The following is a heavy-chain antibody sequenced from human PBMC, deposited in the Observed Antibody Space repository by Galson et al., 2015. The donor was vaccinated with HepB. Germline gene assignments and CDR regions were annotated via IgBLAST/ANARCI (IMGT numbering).Heavy chain of an antibody. CDR2: IGGSGAST. V-gene: IGHV3-23*01. J-gene: IGHJ6*02. D-gene: IGHD3-22*01. CDR1: GFTFSNYA. Sequence: SLRLSCAASGFTFSNYAMSWVRQAPGKGLEWVSAIGGSGASTYYADSVKGRFTISRDSSKNTLYLQMNSLRAEDTAVYYCAKGVGYYYDNSGPRYYYYGMDVWGQGTTVTVSS. CDR3: AKGVGYYYDNSGPRYYYYGMDV.